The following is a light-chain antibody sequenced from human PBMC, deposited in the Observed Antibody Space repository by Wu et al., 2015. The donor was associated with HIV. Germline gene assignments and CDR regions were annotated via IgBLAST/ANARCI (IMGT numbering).Light chain of an antibody. CDR1: QSVSSSY. CDR3: QQYGSSTPVLL. V-gene: IGKV3-20*01. J-gene: IGKJ1*01. CDR2: GAS. Sequence: EIVLTQSPGTLSLSPGERATLSCRASQSVSSSYLAWYQQKPGQAPRLLISGASNRATGIPDRFSGSGSGTDFTLTISRLEPEDFAVYYCQQYGSSTPVLLFGHG.